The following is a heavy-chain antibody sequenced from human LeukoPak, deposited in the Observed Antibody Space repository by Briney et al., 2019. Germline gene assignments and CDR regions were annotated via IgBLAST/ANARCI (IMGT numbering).Heavy chain of an antibody. Sequence: GGSLRLSCAASGFTFSSYAMHWVRQAPGKGLGWVAVISYDGSNKYYADSMKGRFTISRDNSKNTLYLRMNSLRAEDTAVYYCARDLSSGYYMWFDPWGQGTLVTVSS. J-gene: IGHJ5*02. D-gene: IGHD3-3*01. CDR2: ISYDGSNK. CDR3: ARDLSSGYYMWFDP. V-gene: IGHV3-30-3*01. CDR1: GFTFSSYA.